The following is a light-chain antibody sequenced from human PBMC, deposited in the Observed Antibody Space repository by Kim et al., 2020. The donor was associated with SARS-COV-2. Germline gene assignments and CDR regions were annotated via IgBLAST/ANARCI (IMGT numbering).Light chain of an antibody. CDR1: NIGSKN. J-gene: IGLJ2*01. CDR2: RDS. CDR3: QVWDSSTVV. V-gene: IGLV3-9*01. Sequence: VAVGQTARITCGGNNIGSKNVHWYQQKPGQAPVLVIYRDSNRPSGIPERFSGSNSGNTATLTISRAQAGDEADYYCQVWDSSTVVFGGGTQLTVL.